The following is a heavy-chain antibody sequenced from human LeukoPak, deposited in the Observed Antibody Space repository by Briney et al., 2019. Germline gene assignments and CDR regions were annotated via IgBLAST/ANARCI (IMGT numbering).Heavy chain of an antibody. J-gene: IGHJ4*02. CDR3: ARGMDSSGYYALDY. D-gene: IGHD3-22*01. CDR2: IYTSGST. Sequence: NPSETLSLTCTVSGGSISSYYWSWIRQPAGKGLEWIGRIYTSGSTNYNPSLKSRVTMSVDTSKNQFSLKLSSVTAADTAVYYCARGMDSSGYYALDYWGQGTLVTVSS. V-gene: IGHV4-4*07. CDR1: GGSISSYY.